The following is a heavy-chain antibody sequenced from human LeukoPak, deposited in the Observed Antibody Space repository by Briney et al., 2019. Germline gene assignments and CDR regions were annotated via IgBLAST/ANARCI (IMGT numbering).Heavy chain of an antibody. J-gene: IGHJ4*02. CDR2: IYYSGST. V-gene: IGHV4-59*01. D-gene: IGHD2-15*01. CDR3: ARAQYCSGGSCYGDY. CDR1: GGSISSYY. Sequence: PSETLSLTCTVSGGSISSYYWSWIRQPPGKGLEWIGYIYYSGSTNYNPSLKSRVTISVDTSKNQFSLKLSSVTAADTAVYYCARAQYCSGGSCYGDYWGQGTLVTVSS.